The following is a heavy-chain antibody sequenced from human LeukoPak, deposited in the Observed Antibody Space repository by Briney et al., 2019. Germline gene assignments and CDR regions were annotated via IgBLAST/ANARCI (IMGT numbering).Heavy chain of an antibody. CDR1: GFTFSNYA. Sequence: GGSLRLSCSASGFTFSNYAMHWVRQAPGRGLEYVSAIRSNGANTYYVDSVKGRFAISRDNSKNTLYLQMSSLRAEDTALYYCVKDDSYYYDSSGRDNWGQGTLVTVSS. V-gene: IGHV3-64D*08. J-gene: IGHJ4*02. D-gene: IGHD3-22*01. CDR3: VKDDSYYYDSSGRDN. CDR2: IRSNGANT.